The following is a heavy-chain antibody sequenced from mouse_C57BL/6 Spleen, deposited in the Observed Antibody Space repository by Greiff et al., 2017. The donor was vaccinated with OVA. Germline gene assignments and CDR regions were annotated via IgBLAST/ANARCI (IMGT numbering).Heavy chain of an antibody. CDR3: ARRGAQAFDY. D-gene: IGHD3-2*02. CDR1: GYTFTSYW. CDR2: IYPSDSET. J-gene: IGHJ2*01. V-gene: IGHV1-61*01. Sequence: QVQLQQPGAELVRPGSSVKLSCKASGYTFTSYWMDWVKQRPGQGLEWIGNIYPSDSETHYNQKFKDKATLTVDKSSSTAYMQLSSLTSEDSAVYYCARRGAQAFDYWGQGTTLTVSS.